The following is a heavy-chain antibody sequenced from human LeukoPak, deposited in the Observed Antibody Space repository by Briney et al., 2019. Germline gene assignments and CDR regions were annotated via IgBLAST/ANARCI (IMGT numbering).Heavy chain of an antibody. Sequence: GGSLRLSCAASGFTFSSYGMHWVRQAPGKGLEWVAFIRYDGSNKYYADSVKGRFTISRDNSENTLYLQMNNLRTEDTAVYYCAKVGIVVVPADRFDYWGQGTLVTVSS. CDR2: IRYDGSNK. J-gene: IGHJ4*02. V-gene: IGHV3-30*02. D-gene: IGHD2-2*01. CDR3: AKVGIVVVPADRFDY. CDR1: GFTFSSYG.